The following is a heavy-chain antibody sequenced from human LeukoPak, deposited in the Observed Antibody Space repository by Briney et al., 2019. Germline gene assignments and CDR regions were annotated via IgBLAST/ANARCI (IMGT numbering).Heavy chain of an antibody. D-gene: IGHD2-15*01. CDR3: AKDLRVNCSGGSCYDWFDP. CDR2: ISYYGSNI. CDR1: GFTFSSYG. Sequence: GRSLRLSCAASGFTFSSYGIHWVRQAPGKGLVWVTVISYYGSNILYAVSVKGRFPISRDNSKNTLYLQMHSLRAEDTAVYYCAKDLRVNCSGGSCYDWFDPWGQGTLVTVSS. J-gene: IGHJ5*02. V-gene: IGHV3-30*18.